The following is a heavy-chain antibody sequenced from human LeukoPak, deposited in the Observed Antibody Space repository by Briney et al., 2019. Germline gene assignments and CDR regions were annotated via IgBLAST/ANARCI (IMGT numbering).Heavy chain of an antibody. Sequence: SETLSLTCTVPGGAISSYYWSWIRQPPGKGLEWIGYIYYSGSTDYNPSLKSRVTISLDTSKNQFSLKLSSVTAADTAVYCCARDRGYCSGGSCYTRNYFDYWGQGTLVTVSS. J-gene: IGHJ4*02. V-gene: IGHV4-59*01. CDR3: ARDRGYCSGGSCYTRNYFDY. CDR1: GGAISSYY. D-gene: IGHD2-15*01. CDR2: IYYSGST.